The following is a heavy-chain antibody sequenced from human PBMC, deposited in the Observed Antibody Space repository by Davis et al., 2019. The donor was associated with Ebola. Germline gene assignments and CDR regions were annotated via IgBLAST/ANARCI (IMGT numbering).Heavy chain of an antibody. J-gene: IGHJ4*02. CDR3: ARALHDEVLDY. Sequence: PGGSLRLSCVASGFTFSNHAMHWVRQAPGKGLEWVAVTSHNGRERFYGESVQGRFTISRDNSENVLYLQMDSLRPDDTAIYFCARALHDEVLDYWGQGTPVTVSS. CDR1: GFTFSNHA. V-gene: IGHV3-30*04. D-gene: IGHD1-1*01. CDR2: TSHNGRER.